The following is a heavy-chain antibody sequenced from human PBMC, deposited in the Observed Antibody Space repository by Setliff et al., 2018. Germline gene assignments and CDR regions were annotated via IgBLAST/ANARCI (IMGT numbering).Heavy chain of an antibody. CDR1: GSTFSSYS. J-gene: IGHJ4*02. CDR2: ISSSSSTI. CDR3: TSTTLDF. Sequence: GGSLRLSCAASGSTFSSYSMNWVRQAPGKGLEWVSYISSSSSTIYYAAPVKGRFTVSRDDSKNTLYLHMSSLRSEDTGIYYCTSTTLDFWGPGTLVTVSS. D-gene: IGHD1-1*01. V-gene: IGHV3-48*01.